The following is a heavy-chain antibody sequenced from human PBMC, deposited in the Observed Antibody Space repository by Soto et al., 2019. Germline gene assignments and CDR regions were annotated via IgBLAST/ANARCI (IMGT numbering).Heavy chain of an antibody. J-gene: IGHJ4*02. Sequence: GESLKISCKGSGYNFTNYWIGWVRQMPGKGLEWIAIIYPGDSDTRYSPSFQGQVTISVDKSISTAYLQWSSLKASDTATYCCARTYYDSSGYTTFDYWGQGALVTVSS. V-gene: IGHV5-51*01. CDR3: ARTYYDSSGYTTFDY. CDR1: GYNFTNYW. D-gene: IGHD3-22*01. CDR2: IYPGDSDT.